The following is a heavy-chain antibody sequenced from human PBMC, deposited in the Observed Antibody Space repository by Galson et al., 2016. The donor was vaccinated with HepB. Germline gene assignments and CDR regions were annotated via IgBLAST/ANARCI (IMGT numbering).Heavy chain of an antibody. V-gene: IGHV5-51*01. J-gene: IGHJ3*02. CDR1: GYSFSSYW. CDR3: SRVVGRDCYKRMFVSFDI. CDR2: IYPGDSDT. Sequence: QSGAEVKKPGESLRISCKASGYSFSSYWIGWVRQMPGKGLEWMGIIYPGDSDTRDSTSFQGQVTISADRSLITAYLQWSSLKASDTAMYYCSRVVGRDCYKRMFVSFDIWGRGSMVTVSS. D-gene: IGHD5-24*01.